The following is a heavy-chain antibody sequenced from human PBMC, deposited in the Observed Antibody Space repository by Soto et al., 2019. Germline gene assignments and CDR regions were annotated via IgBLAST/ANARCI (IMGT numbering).Heavy chain of an antibody. CDR1: GFTFSSYA. Sequence: QVQLVESGGGVVQPGRSPRLSCAASGFTFSSYAMHWVRQAPGKGLERVAVISYDGSNKYYADSVKGRFTISRDNSKNTLYLQMNSLRVEDTAVYYCARGDYDFWSGYQKSLDYWGQGTLVTVSS. CDR3: ARGDYDFWSGYQKSLDY. CDR2: ISYDGSNK. D-gene: IGHD3-3*01. V-gene: IGHV3-30-3*01. J-gene: IGHJ4*02.